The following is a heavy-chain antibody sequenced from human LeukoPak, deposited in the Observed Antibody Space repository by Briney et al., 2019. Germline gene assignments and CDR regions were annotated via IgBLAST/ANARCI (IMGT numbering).Heavy chain of an antibody. CDR1: GFTFGDYA. Sequence: GSLRLSCTASGFTFGDYAMSWFRQAPGKGLEWVGFIRSKAYGGTTEHAASVKGRFTISRDDSKSIAYLQMNSLKTEDTAVYYCTRDRRRGVTTDYWGQGTLVTVSS. J-gene: IGHJ4*02. CDR2: IRSKAYGGTT. V-gene: IGHV3-49*03. D-gene: IGHD4-17*01. CDR3: TRDRRRGVTTDY.